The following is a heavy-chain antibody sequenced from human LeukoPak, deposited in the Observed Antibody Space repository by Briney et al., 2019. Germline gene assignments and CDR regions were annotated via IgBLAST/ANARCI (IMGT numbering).Heavy chain of an antibody. CDR2: IYYSGST. Sequence: SETLSLTCTVSGGSISSSSYYWGWIRRPPGKGLEWIGSIYYSGSTYYNPSLMSRVTISVDTSKNQFSLKLSSVTASDTAVYYCARKITVWGSYPRHLSPFDYWGQGTLVTVSS. J-gene: IGHJ4*02. CDR3: ARKITVWGSYPRHLSPFDY. D-gene: IGHD3-16*02. CDR1: GGSISSSSYY. V-gene: IGHV4-39*01.